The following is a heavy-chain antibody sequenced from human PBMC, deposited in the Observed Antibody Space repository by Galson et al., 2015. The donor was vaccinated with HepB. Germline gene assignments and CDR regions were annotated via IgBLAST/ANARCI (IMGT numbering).Heavy chain of an antibody. Sequence: QVQLQESGPGLVKPSETLSLTCTVSGGSVTSVGYYWNWIRQPPGKGLEWIGYIYYNGNTYYNPSLKSRVTMSLDTSKNQFSLKLSSVTAADTAVYYCVRETDYWGQGTLVTVSS. CDR1: GGSVTSVGYY. J-gene: IGHJ4*02. CDR3: VRETDY. V-gene: IGHV4-31*03. CDR2: IYYNGNT.